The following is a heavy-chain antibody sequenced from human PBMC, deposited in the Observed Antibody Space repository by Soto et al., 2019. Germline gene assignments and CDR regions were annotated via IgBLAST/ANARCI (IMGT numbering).Heavy chain of an antibody. J-gene: IGHJ4*02. Sequence: PSETLSLTCTVSGGSISSYYWSWIRQPPGKGLEWIGYIYYSGSTNYNPSLKSRVTISVDTSKNQFSLKLSSVTAADTAVYYCARHGYCSGGSCYSGGYFDYWGQGTLDTGSS. V-gene: IGHV4-59*08. CDR2: IYYSGST. CDR1: GGSISSYY. D-gene: IGHD2-15*01. CDR3: ARHGYCSGGSCYSGGYFDY.